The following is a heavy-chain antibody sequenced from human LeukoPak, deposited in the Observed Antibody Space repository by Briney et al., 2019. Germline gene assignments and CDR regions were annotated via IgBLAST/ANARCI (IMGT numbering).Heavy chain of an antibody. V-gene: IGHV1-69*05. CDR2: IIPIFGTA. Sequence: ASVKVSCXASGGTFSSYAISWVRQAPGQGLEWMGRIIPIFGTANYAQKFQGRVTITTDESTSTAYMELSSLRSEDTAVYYCARGISSWYRGDLDYWGQGTLVTVSS. J-gene: IGHJ4*02. CDR1: GGTFSSYA. D-gene: IGHD6-13*01. CDR3: ARGISSWYRGDLDY.